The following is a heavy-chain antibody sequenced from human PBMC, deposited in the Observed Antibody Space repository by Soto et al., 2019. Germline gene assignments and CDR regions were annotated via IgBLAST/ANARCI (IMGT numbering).Heavy chain of an antibody. Sequence: ASVKVSCKASGYTFTSYAMHWVRQAPGQRLEWMGWINAGNGNTKYSQKFQGRVTITRDTSASTAYMELSSLRSEDTAVYYCAREGYDILTGYYYYYYMDVWGKGTTVTVSS. J-gene: IGHJ6*03. CDR2: INAGNGNT. CDR1: GYTFTSYA. V-gene: IGHV1-3*01. D-gene: IGHD3-9*01. CDR3: AREGYDILTGYYYYYYMDV.